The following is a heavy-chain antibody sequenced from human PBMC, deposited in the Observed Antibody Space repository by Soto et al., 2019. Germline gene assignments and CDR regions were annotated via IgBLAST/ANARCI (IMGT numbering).Heavy chain of an antibody. D-gene: IGHD6-19*01. Sequence: ASETLSLTCAVYGGSFRGYHWSWIRQPPGKGLEWIGDIYYSGSTNYNPSLKSRVTISVDTSKNQFSLKLSSVTAADTAVYYCARQEWLAFDYWGQGTLVTVSS. V-gene: IGHV4-59*08. CDR3: ARQEWLAFDY. CDR2: IYYSGST. J-gene: IGHJ4*02. CDR1: GGSFRGYH.